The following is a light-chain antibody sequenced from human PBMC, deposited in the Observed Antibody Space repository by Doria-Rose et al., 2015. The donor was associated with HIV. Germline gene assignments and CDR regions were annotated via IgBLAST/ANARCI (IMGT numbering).Light chain of an antibody. J-gene: IGKJ1*01. V-gene: IGKV3-20*01. CDR2: DGS. Sequence: LTQSPGTLSLSPGERATLSCRASQSFSSTYLAWYQQKPGQAPSLLIYDGSTRATGIPDGFSASGSGTDFTLTINRLEPEDFALYYCHQYGTPWTFGQGTKVEI. CDR1: QSFSSTY. CDR3: HQYGTPWT.